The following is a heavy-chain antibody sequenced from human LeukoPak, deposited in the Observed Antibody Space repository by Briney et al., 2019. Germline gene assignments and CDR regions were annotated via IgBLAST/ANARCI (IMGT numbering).Heavy chain of an antibody. V-gene: IGHV3-23*01. CDR2: ISNSGGTT. CDR1: GFTFSNAW. Sequence: GGSLRLSCAASGFTFSNAWMNWARQAPGKGLEWVSGISNSGGTTYYADSVKGRFYADSVKGRFTISRDNSKNTLYLQMNSLRAEDTAVYYCARGYSRGLDYWGQGALVTVSS. D-gene: IGHD2-15*01. J-gene: IGHJ4*02. CDR3: ARGYSRGLDY.